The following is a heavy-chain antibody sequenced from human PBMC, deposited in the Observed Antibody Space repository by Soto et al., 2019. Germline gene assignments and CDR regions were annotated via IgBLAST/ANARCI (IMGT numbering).Heavy chain of an antibody. CDR1: GYTFTAYY. Sequence: QVQLVQSGAEVKKPGASVKVSCKASGYTFTAYYIHWVRQSPGQGVEGMGWINPNNGGTKYAQKFQGRVTMTRDTSISTAYMELSRLRSDDTAVYYCALRYCSGGTCSDDAFDIWGQGTMVTVSS. CDR2: INPNNGGT. J-gene: IGHJ3*02. V-gene: IGHV1-2*02. D-gene: IGHD2-15*01. CDR3: ALRYCSGGTCSDDAFDI.